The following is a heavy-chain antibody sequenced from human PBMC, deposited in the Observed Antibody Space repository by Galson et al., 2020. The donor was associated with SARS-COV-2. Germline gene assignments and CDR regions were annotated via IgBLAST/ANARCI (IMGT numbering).Heavy chain of an antibody. CDR1: GFTFSSYA. CDR2: ISYDGSNK. Sequence: QLGESLKISCAASGFTFSSYAMHWVRQAPGKGLEWVAVISYDGSNKYYADSVKGRFTISRDNSKNTLYLQMNSLRAEDTAVYYCSREDSEWFKPYYSYYYLDVWGKGTTVTVSS. CDR3: SREDSEWFKPYYSYYYLDV. D-gene: IGHD3-3*01. J-gene: IGHJ6*03. V-gene: IGHV3-30*04.